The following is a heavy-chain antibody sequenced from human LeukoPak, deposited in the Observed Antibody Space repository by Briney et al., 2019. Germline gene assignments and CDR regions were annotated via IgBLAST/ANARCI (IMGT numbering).Heavy chain of an antibody. CDR2: IRDKTEAEPT. CDR1: GITFNNAW. D-gene: IGHD1-26*01. J-gene: IGHJ4*02. CDR3: TTHTGTYYEIDY. V-gene: IGHV3-15*01. Sequence: GGSLRLSCAASGITFNNAWMSWVRQVPGKGLEWVGRIRDKTEAEPTDYAAPVKGRFTISRGDTGTTLYLQMNSLKTEDTAVYYCTTHTGTYYEIDYWGQGTLVTVSS.